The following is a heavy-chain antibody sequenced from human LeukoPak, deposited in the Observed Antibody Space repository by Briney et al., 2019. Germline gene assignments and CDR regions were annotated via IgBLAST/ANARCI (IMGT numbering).Heavy chain of an antibody. V-gene: IGHV3-48*04. CDR2: ISSSGSTI. D-gene: IGHD3-10*01. CDR1: GFTFSSYS. J-gene: IGHJ4*02. CDR3: ARESGSGSYYNEYYFDY. Sequence: GGSLRLSCAASGFTFSSYSMNWVRQAPGKGLEWVSYISSSGSTIYYADSVKGRFTISRDNAKNSLYLQMNSLRAEDTAVYYCARESGSGSYYNEYYFDYWGQGTLVTVSS.